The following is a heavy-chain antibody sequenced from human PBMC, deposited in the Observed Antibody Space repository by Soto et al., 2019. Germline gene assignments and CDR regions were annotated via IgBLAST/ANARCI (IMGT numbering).Heavy chain of an antibody. CDR1: GFTFSSYA. CDR2: ISGSGGST. Sequence: PGGSLRLSCAASGFTFSSYAMSWVRQAPGKGLEWVSAISGSGGSTYYADSVKGRFTISRDNSKNTLYLQMNSLRAEDTAVYYCAKGLSYGDYERVLSEYWGQGTLVTVSS. J-gene: IGHJ4*02. CDR3: AKGLSYGDYERVLSEY. V-gene: IGHV3-23*01. D-gene: IGHD4-17*01.